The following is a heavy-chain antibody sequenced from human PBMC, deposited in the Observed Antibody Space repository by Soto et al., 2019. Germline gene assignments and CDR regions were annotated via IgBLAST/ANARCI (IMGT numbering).Heavy chain of an antibody. D-gene: IGHD2-8*01. Sequence: SETLSLTCTVSGGSISSYYWSWIRQPPGKGLEWIGYIYYSGSTNYNPSLKSRVTISVDTSKNQFSLKLSSVTAADTAVYYCARERGYCTNGVCHWAAAAGTSDAFDIWGQGTMVTVSS. V-gene: IGHV4-59*01. J-gene: IGHJ3*02. CDR2: IYYSGST. CDR1: GGSISSYY. CDR3: ARERGYCTNGVCHWAAAAGTSDAFDI.